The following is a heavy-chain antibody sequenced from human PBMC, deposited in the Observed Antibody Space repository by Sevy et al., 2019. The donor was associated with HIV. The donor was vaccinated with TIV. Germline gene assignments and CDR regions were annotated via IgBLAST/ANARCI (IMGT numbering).Heavy chain of an antibody. V-gene: IGHV3-23*01. CDR3: AKDGYKPSVGDENYCYYYMDV. J-gene: IGHJ6*03. Sequence: GGSLRLSCAASGFTFSSYAMSWVRQAPGKGLEWVSAISGSGGSTYYADSVKGRFTISRDNSKNTLYRQMNSLRAEDTAVYYCAKDGYKPSVGDENYCYYYMDVWGKGTTVTVSS. CDR1: GFTFSSYA. CDR2: ISGSGGST. D-gene: IGHD1-20*01.